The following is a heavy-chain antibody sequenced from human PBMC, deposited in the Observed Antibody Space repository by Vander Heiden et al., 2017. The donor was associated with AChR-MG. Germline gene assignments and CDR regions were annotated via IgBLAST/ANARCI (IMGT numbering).Heavy chain of an antibody. V-gene: IGHV4-39*01. CDR3: GSSPALVRRLGIERKYDAFDI. CDR1: GGSISSSSYC. D-gene: IGHD5-18*01. CDR2: IHYSGST. J-gene: IGHJ3*02. Sequence: QLQLQESGPGLVKPSETLSLTCTVSGGSISSSSYCCGWIRQPAGKGLEWIGNIHYSGSTYYNPSLNSRVTIAVDTSKNHLYLKLTSVTAADTAVYYCGSSPALVRRLGIERKYDAFDIWGQGTMVTVSS.